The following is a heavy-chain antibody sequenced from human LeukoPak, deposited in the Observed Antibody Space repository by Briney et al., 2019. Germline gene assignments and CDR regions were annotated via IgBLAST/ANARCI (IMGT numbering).Heavy chain of an antibody. Sequence: GGSLRLSCAASGFTFSSYWMSWVRQAPGKGLEWVANIKQDGSEKYYVDSVKGRFTISRDNAKNSLYLQMNSLRAEDTAVYYCARDLRGLYYGMDVWGQGTTVTVSS. CDR1: GFTFSSYW. CDR3: ARDLRGLYYGMDV. CDR2: IKQDGSEK. D-gene: IGHD3-10*01. V-gene: IGHV3-7*01. J-gene: IGHJ6*02.